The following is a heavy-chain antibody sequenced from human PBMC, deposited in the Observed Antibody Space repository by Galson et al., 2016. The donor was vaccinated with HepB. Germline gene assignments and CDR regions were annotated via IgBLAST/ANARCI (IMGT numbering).Heavy chain of an antibody. CDR1: GIILSSSA. J-gene: IGHJ4*02. D-gene: IGHD3-22*01. CDR3: AKDPYFYEISGRSQTYFDY. CDR2: ISYDSSLK. V-gene: IGHV3-30*09. Sequence: SLRLSCAASGIILSSSAMHWVRQAPGKGPEWVAVISYDSSLKSYSDSVRGRFAISRDSSINTVYLQMNSLRAEDTAVYHCAKDPYFYEISGRSQTYFDYWGPGTLVTVSS.